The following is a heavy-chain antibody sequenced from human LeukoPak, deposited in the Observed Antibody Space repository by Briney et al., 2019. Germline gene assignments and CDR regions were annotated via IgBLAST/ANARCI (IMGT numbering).Heavy chain of an antibody. J-gene: IGHJ3*02. CDR1: GGSISSYY. D-gene: IGHD3-22*01. CDR2: INYSGST. V-gene: IGHV4-59*12. Sequence: PSETLSLTCTVSGGSISSYYWSWIRQPPGKGLEWIGYINYSGSTNYNPSLKSRVTISVDTSKNQFSLKLSSVTAADTAVYYCAGMYYYDSSGFTRGAFDIWGQGTMVTASS. CDR3: AGMYYYDSSGFTRGAFDI.